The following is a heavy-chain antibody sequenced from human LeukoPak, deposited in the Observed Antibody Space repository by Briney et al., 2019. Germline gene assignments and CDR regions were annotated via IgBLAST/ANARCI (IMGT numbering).Heavy chain of an antibody. CDR2: ISSSSSTI. CDR3: ASQSGSWFGY. J-gene: IGHJ4*02. V-gene: IGHV3-48*01. Sequence: GGSLRLSCAASGFTFSSYEMNWVRQAPGKGLEWVSYISSSSSTIYYADSVKGRFTISRDNAKNSLYLQMNSLRAEDTAVYYCASQSGSWFGYWGQGTLVTVSS. CDR1: GFTFSSYE. D-gene: IGHD1-26*01.